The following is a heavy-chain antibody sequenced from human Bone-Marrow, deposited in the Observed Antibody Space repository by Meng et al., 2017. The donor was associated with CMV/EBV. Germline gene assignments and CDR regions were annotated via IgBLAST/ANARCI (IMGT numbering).Heavy chain of an antibody. D-gene: IGHD3-10*01. V-gene: IGHV4-59*11. CDR2: IYYSGST. CDR1: GGSISSHY. Sequence: SGTLSLTCTVSGGSISSHYWNWIRQSPGKGLEWIGDIYYSGSTNYSPSLKSRVTISADTSKTLFSLKLSSVTAADTAVYYCGWSENYGVDVWGQGTLVTVSS. CDR3: GWSENYGVDV. J-gene: IGHJ4*02.